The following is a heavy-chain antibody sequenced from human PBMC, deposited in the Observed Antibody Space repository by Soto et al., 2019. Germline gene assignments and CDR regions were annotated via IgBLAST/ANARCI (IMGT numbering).Heavy chain of an antibody. CDR3: AKGQIAVAVYWFDP. J-gene: IGHJ5*02. CDR1: GFTFSSYA. D-gene: IGHD6-19*01. CDR2: ISGSGGST. Sequence: LRLSCAASGFTFSSYAMSWVRQAPGKGLEWVSAISGSGGSTYYADSVKSRFTISRDNSKNTLYLQMNSLRAEDTAVYYCAKGQIAVAVYWFDPWGQGTLVTVSS. V-gene: IGHV3-23*01.